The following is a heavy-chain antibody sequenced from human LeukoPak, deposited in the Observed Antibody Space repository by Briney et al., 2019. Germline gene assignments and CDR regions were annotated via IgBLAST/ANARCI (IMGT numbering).Heavy chain of an antibody. CDR2: IRYDGSNK. V-gene: IGHV3-30*02. D-gene: IGHD3-10*01. CDR1: GFTFSSYG. CDR3: AKGGYYGSGSYYPYYFDY. J-gene: IGHJ4*02. Sequence: PGGSLRLSCAASGFTFSSYGMHWVRQAPGKGLEWVAFIRYDGSNKYYADSVKGRFTISRDNSKNTLYLQMNSLRAEDTAVYYCAKGGYYGSGSYYPYYFDYWGQGTLVTVSS.